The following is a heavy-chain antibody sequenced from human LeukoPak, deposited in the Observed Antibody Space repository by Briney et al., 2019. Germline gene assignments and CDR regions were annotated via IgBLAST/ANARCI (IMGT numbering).Heavy chain of an antibody. CDR1: GGTFSSYA. D-gene: IGHD6-13*01. CDR3: ARLRSIGASGHDASDT. Sequence: SVKVSCKASGGTFSSYAISWVRQAPGQGLEWMGGIIPIFGTANYAQKFQGRVTMTTDTSTSTAYMELRNLRSDDTAVYYCARLRSIGASGHDASDTWGQGTMVTVSS. V-gene: IGHV1-69*05. CDR2: IIPIFGTA. J-gene: IGHJ3*02.